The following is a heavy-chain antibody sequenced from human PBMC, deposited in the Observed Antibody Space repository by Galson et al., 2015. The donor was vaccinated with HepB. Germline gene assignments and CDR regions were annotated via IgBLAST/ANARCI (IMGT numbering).Heavy chain of an antibody. CDR3: ARGAPGIAAAGVDY. V-gene: IGHV1-69*13. CDR2: IIPIFGTA. Sequence: SVKVSCKASGGTFSSYAISWVRQAPGQGLEWMGGIIPIFGTANYAQKFQGRVTITADESTSTAYMELSSLRSEDTAVYYCARGAPGIAAAGVDYWGQGTLVTVSS. D-gene: IGHD6-13*01. CDR1: GGTFSSYA. J-gene: IGHJ4*02.